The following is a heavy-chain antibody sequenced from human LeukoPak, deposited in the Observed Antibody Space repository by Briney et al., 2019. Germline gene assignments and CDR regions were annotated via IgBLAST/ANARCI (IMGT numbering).Heavy chain of an antibody. D-gene: IGHD3-10*01. J-gene: IGHJ4*02. CDR3: ARNREYYFDY. CDR1: GGSISSTTYY. Sequence: SETLSLTCTVSGGSISSTTYYWGWIRQSPGKGLEWIGRVHYSGGSYYNPSLKSRVTISLNTSKNQFSLNLSSVTAADTAVYYCARNREYYFDYWGQGALVTVSS. V-gene: IGHV4-39*07. CDR2: VHYSGGS.